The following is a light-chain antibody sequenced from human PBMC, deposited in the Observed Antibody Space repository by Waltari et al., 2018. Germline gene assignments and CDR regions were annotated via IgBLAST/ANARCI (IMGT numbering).Light chain of an antibody. CDR3: QQYNRWPPLA. CDR1: QSIATD. CDR2: PAS. Sequence: EVVMTQSPAPLSVSPGERATLSCRASQSIATDLAWYQHKPGQAPRLLIYPASTRATAIPTRFRGSGSGTDFTLTSSGLQCEDSAVYYCQQYNRWPPLAFGGGTKVEI. V-gene: IGKV3D-15*01. J-gene: IGKJ4*01.